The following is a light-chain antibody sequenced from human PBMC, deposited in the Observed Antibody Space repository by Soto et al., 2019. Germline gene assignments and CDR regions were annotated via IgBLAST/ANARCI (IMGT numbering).Light chain of an antibody. Sequence: QLVLTQSSSASASRGSSVKIPCTLSSGHSSYIIAWHQKQPGKAPRYLMKLEAGGSYNKGSGVPYRFSVYSSGADRYLTISNLKFEDGAEYYCETWDNNILVFGGGTTLPVL. CDR2: LEAGGSY. CDR1: SGHSSYI. J-gene: IGLJ2*01. V-gene: IGLV4-60*02. CDR3: ETWDNNILV.